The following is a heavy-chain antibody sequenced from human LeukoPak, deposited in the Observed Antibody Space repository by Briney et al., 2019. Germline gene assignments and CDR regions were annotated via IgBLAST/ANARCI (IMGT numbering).Heavy chain of an antibody. Sequence: PSETLSLTCAVYGGSFSGYYWSWIRQPPGKGLEWIGYIYYSGSTNYNPSLKSRVTISVDASKNQFSLKLSSVTAADTAVYYCARESGYSSSFDYWGQGTLVTVSS. V-gene: IGHV4-59*01. CDR2: IYYSGST. CDR3: ARESGYSSSFDY. CDR1: GGSFSGYY. J-gene: IGHJ4*02. D-gene: IGHD6-13*01.